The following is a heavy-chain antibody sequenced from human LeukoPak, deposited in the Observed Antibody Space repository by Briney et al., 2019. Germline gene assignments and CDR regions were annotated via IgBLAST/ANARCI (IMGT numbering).Heavy chain of an antibody. CDR1: GFTFDDYA. CDR2: IGWNSGMI. Sequence: GRSLRLSCAASGFTFDDYAMHWVRPAPGMGLEWVSGIGWNSGMIGYADSVKGGFTISRDNTMNSLYMQMNSLRAEDTALYYCAKALTMTGSGFDPWGQGTLVTVSS. CDR3: AKALTMTGSGFDP. V-gene: IGHV3-9*01. D-gene: IGHD3-9*01. J-gene: IGHJ5*02.